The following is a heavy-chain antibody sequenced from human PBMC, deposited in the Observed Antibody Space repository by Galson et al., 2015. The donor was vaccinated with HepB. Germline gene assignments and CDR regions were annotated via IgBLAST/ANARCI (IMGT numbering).Heavy chain of an antibody. Sequence: SLRLSCAGSGFTFTTYWMSWVRQAPGKGPEWVANIKYDGSERYYGDSVKGRFTISRDNSKNTVYLQMNSLRAEDTAVYYCAKDPYYYGSGSYSVDYWGQGTLVTVSS. CDR2: IKYDGSER. CDR3: AKDPYYYGSGSYSVDY. V-gene: IGHV3-7*01. CDR1: GFTFTTYW. J-gene: IGHJ4*02. D-gene: IGHD3-10*01.